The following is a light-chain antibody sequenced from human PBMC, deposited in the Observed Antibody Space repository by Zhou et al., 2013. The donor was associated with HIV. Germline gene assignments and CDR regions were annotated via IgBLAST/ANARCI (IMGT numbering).Light chain of an antibody. J-gene: IGKJ4*01. CDR1: QDISNY. CDR2: DAS. V-gene: IGKV1-33*01. Sequence: DIQMTQSPSSLSASVGDRVTITCQASQDISNYLNWYQQKPGKAPKLLIYDASNLETGVPSRFSGSGSGTDFTFTISSLQPEDIATYYCQQYDNLLPLTFGRRDQGGDQT. CDR3: QQYDNLLPLT.